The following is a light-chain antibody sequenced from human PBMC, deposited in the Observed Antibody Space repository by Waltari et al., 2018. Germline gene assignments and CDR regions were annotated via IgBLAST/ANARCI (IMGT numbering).Light chain of an antibody. CDR3: QQSYSTLALT. CDR1: QSISSY. V-gene: IGKV1-39*01. J-gene: IGKJ4*01. CDR2: AAS. Sequence: DIQMTQSPSSLSASVGDRVTITCRASQSISSYLNWYQQKPGKAPKILIYAASSLQSGVPSRFSGSGSGTDFTLTISSLQPEDFATYYCQQSYSTLALTCGGGTKVEIK.